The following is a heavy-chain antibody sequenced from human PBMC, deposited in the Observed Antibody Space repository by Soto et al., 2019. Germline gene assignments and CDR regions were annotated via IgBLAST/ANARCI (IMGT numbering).Heavy chain of an antibody. J-gene: IGHJ4*02. CDR1: EFTVSSNY. Sequence: GGSLRLSCTASEFTVSSNYMSWVRQAPGKGLEWVSVIYSGGSTYYADSVKGRFTISRDNSKNTLYLQMNSLRAEDTAVYYCARDQGYSHYWGQGTLVTVSS. V-gene: IGHV3-66*01. CDR2: IYSGGST. CDR3: ARDQGYSHY. D-gene: IGHD5-18*01.